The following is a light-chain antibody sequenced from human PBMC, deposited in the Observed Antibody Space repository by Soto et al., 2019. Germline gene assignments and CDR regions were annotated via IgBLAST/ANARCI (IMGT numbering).Light chain of an antibody. CDR3: AAWDDSLNGPV. V-gene: IGLV1-44*01. Sequence: QSVLTQPPSASGAPGQRVTISCSGSSPNIGSNTVNWYRQLPGTAPKLLIYRTNQRPSGVPARFSGSKSGTSGSLAISGLQSDDEADYYCAAWDDSLNGPVFGGGTKLTVL. CDR2: RTN. J-gene: IGLJ2*01. CDR1: SPNIGSNT.